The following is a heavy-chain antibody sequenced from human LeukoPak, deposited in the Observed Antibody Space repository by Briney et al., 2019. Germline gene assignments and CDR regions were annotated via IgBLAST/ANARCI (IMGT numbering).Heavy chain of an antibody. D-gene: IGHD6-13*01. CDR2: ISDSGDGT. CDR1: GFTFRTYA. Sequence: RGSLRLSCAASGFTFRTYAMSWVRQAPGKGLEWVSGISDSGDGTYYAESVKGRFTISRDNSKNTVFLQMNSLRADDTAKYYWGKEKAPGSRPTPSDFWGQGTLVTVSS. J-gene: IGHJ4*02. V-gene: IGHV3-23*01. CDR3: GKEKAPGSRPTPSDF.